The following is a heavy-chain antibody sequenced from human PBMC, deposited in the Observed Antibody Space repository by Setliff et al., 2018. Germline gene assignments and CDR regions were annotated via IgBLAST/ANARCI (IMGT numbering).Heavy chain of an antibody. CDR1: GYTFTSYA. CDR2: INTNTGNP. V-gene: IGHV7-4-1*02. Sequence: ASVKVSCKASGYTFTSYAMNWVRQAPGQGLEWMGWINTNTGNPTYAQGFTGRFVFSLDTSVSTAYLQISSLKAEDTAVYYCARGRYCGGDCYFPWFDPWGQGTLVTVSS. CDR3: ARGRYCGGDCYFPWFDP. J-gene: IGHJ5*02. D-gene: IGHD2-21*01.